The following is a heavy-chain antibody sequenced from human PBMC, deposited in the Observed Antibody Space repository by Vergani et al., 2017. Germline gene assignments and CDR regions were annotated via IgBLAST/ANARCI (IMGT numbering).Heavy chain of an antibody. CDR1: GGSISSGDYY. CDR2: IYYSGST. D-gene: IGHD3-9*01. CDR3: ARVLSQDGAYYYYGMDV. J-gene: IGHJ6*02. V-gene: IGHV4-30-4*08. Sequence: QVQLQESGPGLVKPSQTLSLTCTVSGGSISSGDYYWSWIRQPPGKGLEWIGYIYYSGSTYYNPSLKSRVTISVDTSKNQFSLKLSSVTAADTAVYYCARVLSQDGAYYYYGMDVWGQGTTVTVSS.